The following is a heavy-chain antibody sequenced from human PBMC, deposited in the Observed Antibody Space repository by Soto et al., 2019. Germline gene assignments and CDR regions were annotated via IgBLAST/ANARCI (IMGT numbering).Heavy chain of an antibody. CDR2: IWYDGSKK. V-gene: IGHV3-33*01. D-gene: IGHD4-17*01. Sequence: QVQLVESGGGVVQPGRSLRLSCAVSGFTFGSYGMHWVRQAPGKGLEWVALIWYDGSKKYSADSVKGRFTISRDNSKNTLYLQMNSLRAEDTAVYYCARGYGASSAGLDYWGQGTLVTVSS. CDR1: GFTFGSYG. J-gene: IGHJ4*02. CDR3: ARGYGASSAGLDY.